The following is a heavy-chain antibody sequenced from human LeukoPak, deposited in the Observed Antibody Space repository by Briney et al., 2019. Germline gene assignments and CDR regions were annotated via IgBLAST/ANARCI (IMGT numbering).Heavy chain of an antibody. J-gene: IGHJ6*02. CDR1: GGSISTSSYY. CDR3: ACMTRDYYYGMDV. V-gene: IGHV4-39*07. Sequence: SETLSLTCTVSGGSISTSSYYWGWIRQPPGNGLEWSGSIYYSGSTYYNPSLKSRVTISVDTSKNQFSLKLSSVTAADTAVYYCACMTRDYYYGMDVWGQGTTVTVSS. CDR2: IYYSGST. D-gene: IGHD2-8*01.